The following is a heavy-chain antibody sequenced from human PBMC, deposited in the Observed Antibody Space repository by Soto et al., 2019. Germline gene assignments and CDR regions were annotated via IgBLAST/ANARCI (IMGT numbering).Heavy chain of an antibody. CDR2: ISLSGGST. Sequence: VQLLESGGGLVQPGGSLRLSCAASGFTFSSYDMSWVRQAPGKGLEWVSAISLSGGSTYYADSVKGRFTISRDNSKNTLYLQVNSLRAEDTAVYYCAKRALELRAFDIWGQGTMVTVSS. J-gene: IGHJ3*02. V-gene: IGHV3-23*01. CDR3: AKRALELRAFDI. D-gene: IGHD1-7*01. CDR1: GFTFSSYD.